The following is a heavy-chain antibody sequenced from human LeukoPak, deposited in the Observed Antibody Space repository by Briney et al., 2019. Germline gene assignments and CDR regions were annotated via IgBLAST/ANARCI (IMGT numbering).Heavy chain of an antibody. CDR3: ARDRYDIVGATQGAFDI. V-gene: IGHV1-18*01. J-gene: IGHJ3*02. CDR1: GGTFSSYA. Sequence: ASVKVSCKASGGTFSSYAISWVRQAPGQGLEWMGWISAYNGNTNYAQKLQGRVTMTTDTSTSTAYMELRSLRSDDTAVYYCARDRYDIVGATQGAFDIWGQGTMVTVSS. D-gene: IGHD1-26*01. CDR2: ISAYNGNT.